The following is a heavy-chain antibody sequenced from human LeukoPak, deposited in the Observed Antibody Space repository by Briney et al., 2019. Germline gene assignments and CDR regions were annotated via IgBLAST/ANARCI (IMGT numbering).Heavy chain of an antibody. CDR1: GFAFSSYG. V-gene: IGHV3-30*02. CDR2: IRYDGSNK. CDR3: AKDWASSSYYYYYYMDV. D-gene: IGHD2-2*01. Sequence: PGGSLRLSCAASGFAFSSYGMHWVRQAPGKGLEWVAFIRYDGSNKYYADSAKGRLTISRDNSKNTLYLQMNSLRAEDTAVYYCAKDWASSSYYYYYYMDVWGKGTTVTISS. J-gene: IGHJ6*03.